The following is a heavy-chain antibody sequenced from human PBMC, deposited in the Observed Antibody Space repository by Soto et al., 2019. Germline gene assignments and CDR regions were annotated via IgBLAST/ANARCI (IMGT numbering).Heavy chain of an antibody. J-gene: IGHJ5*01. D-gene: IGHD1-26*01. V-gene: IGHV3-53*01. CDR1: GFTVSGNY. CDR3: ARGLVGANNWFDS. Sequence: PGGSLRLSCAASGFTVSGNYMTCVRQAPGKGLEWVSVIYSGGNTYYADSVKGRFTISRDNSKNTLYLQMNSLRAEDTAVYYCARGLVGANNWFDSWGQGTPVTVSS. CDR2: IYSGGNT.